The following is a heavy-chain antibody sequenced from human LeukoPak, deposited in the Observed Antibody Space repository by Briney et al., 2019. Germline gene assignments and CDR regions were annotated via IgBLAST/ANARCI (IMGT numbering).Heavy chain of an antibody. D-gene: IGHD2-15*01. Sequence: GASVKVSCKASGGTFSSYAISWVRQAPGKGLECMGRIIPILGIANYAQKFQGRVTITADKSTSTAYMELSSLRSEDTFFFQAEDGIRDCSGGSCYSNWFDPWGQGTLVTVSS. CDR2: IIPILGIA. J-gene: IGHJ5*02. CDR3: EDGIRDCSGGSCYSNWFDP. V-gene: IGHV1-69*04. CDR1: GGTFSSYA.